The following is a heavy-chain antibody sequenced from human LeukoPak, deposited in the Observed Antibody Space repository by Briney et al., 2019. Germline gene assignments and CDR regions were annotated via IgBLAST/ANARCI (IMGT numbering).Heavy chain of an antibody. J-gene: IGHJ4*02. CDR3: ATNTGTVFDY. CDR1: GYTFNGYY. V-gene: IGHV1-2*02. CDR2: INPNSGGT. Sequence: GASVKVSCKASGYTFNGYYIHWVRQAPGQGLEWMGWINPNSGGTNYAQKFQGRVTMTRDTSVSTSYMELSGLRSDDTAVYYCATNTGTVFDYWGQGALVTVSS. D-gene: IGHD7-27*01.